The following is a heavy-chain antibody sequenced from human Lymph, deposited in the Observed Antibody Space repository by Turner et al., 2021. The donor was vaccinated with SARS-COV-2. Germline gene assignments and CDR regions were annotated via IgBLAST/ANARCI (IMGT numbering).Heavy chain of an antibody. Sequence: QVQLVQSGSEVKKPGSSVKVSCKASGGTFSTYAISWVRQAPGQGVEWLGGTIPIFGIANYAQKFQGRVTITADKFTSTAYMELSSLRSEDTAVYYCARDATGPLGYWGRGTLVTVSS. CDR2: TIPIFGIA. V-gene: IGHV1-69*10. CDR1: GGTFSTYA. D-gene: IGHD1-1*01. J-gene: IGHJ4*02. CDR3: ARDATGPLGY.